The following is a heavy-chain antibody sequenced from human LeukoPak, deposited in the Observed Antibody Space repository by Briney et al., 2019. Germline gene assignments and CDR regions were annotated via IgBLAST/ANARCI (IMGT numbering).Heavy chain of an antibody. Sequence: PGGSLRLSCAASGFTFSSYAMSWVRQAPGKGLEWVSGISGSGGSTYYADSVKVRFTISRDNSKNTLYLQMNSLRAEDTDVCYRAKGSYSVDYWGERALVTASS. CDR1: GFTFSSYA. J-gene: IGHJ4*02. CDR2: ISGSGGST. V-gene: IGHV3-23*01. D-gene: IGHD1-26*01. CDR3: AKGSYSVDY.